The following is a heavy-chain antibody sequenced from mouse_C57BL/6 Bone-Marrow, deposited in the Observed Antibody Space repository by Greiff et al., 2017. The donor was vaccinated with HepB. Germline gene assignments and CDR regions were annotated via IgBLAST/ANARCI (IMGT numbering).Heavy chain of an antibody. CDR2: IDPSDSYT. Sequence: VQLQQPGAELVMPGASVKLSCKASGYTFTSYWMHWVTQRPGQGLEWIGEIDPSDSYTNYNQKFKGKSTLTVDKSSSTAYMQLSSLTSEDSAVYYCARPSYYRAMDYWGQGTSVTVSS. V-gene: IGHV1-69*01. J-gene: IGHJ4*01. D-gene: IGHD1-1*01. CDR1: GYTFTSYW. CDR3: ARPSYYRAMDY.